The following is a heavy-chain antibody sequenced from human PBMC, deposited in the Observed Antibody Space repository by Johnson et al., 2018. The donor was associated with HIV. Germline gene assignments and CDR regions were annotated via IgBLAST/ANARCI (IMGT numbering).Heavy chain of an antibody. D-gene: IGHD3-22*01. CDR3: ARDFRQPFTMIVVVRPSGAFDI. V-gene: IGHV3-15*01. Sequence: VQVVESGGGVVQPGRSLRLSCEVYGFTFRTYVMHWVRQAPGKGLEWVGRIKSKTDGGTTDYAAPVKGRFTISRDDSKTTLYLQMNSLRAEDTAVYYCARDFRQPFTMIVVVRPSGAFDIWGQGTMVTVSS. CDR2: IKSKTDGGTT. CDR1: GFTFRTYV. J-gene: IGHJ3*02.